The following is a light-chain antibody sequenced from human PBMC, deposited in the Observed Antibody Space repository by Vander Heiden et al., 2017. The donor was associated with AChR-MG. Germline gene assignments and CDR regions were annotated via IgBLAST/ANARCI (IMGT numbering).Light chain of an antibody. J-gene: IGLJ3*02. Sequence: QSVLTQPPSASGTPGQRVTLSWSGSSSNIGSNYVYWYQQLPGTAPKLLIYRNNQRPSGVPDRFSGSKPGTSASLAISGLRSEDEADYYCSAWDDSLSGEVFGGGTKLTVL. CDR1: SSNIGSNY. CDR2: RNN. V-gene: IGLV1-47*01. CDR3: SAWDDSLSGEV.